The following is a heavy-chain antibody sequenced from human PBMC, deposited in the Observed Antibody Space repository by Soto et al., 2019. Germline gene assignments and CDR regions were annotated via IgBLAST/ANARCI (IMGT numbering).Heavy chain of an antibody. V-gene: IGHV3-23*01. Sequence: GGSLRLSCAASGLTFSSYAMSWVRQAPGKGLEWVSAISGSGGSTYYADSVKGRFTISRDNSKNTLYLQMSSLSAEDTAVYYCLKYPGPGSTRFTLDFWGRGTVVTVSS. D-gene: IGHD1-1*01. J-gene: IGHJ4*02. CDR3: LKYPGPGSTRFTLDF. CDR1: GLTFSSYA. CDR2: ISGSGGST.